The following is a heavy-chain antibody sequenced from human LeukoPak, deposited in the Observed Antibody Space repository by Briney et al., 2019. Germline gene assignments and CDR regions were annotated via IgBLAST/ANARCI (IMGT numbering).Heavy chain of an antibody. J-gene: IGHJ4*02. CDR1: GGSFTSSNW. D-gene: IGHD3-10*01. V-gene: IGHV4-4*02. CDR2: TYHSGST. Sequence: SGTLSLTCTVSGGSFTSSNWWTWVRQPPGKGLEWIGETYHSGSTNYNPSLKSRVTISVDKSKNQFSLKLSSVTAADTAVYYCARRWFGELFPYFDYWGQGTLVTVSS. CDR3: ARRWFGELFPYFDY.